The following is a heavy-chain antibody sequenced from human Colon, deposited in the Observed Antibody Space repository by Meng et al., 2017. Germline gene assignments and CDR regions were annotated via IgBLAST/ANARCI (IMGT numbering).Heavy chain of an antibody. D-gene: IGHD3-10*01. V-gene: IGHV4-61*01. CDR1: GASVSSGNYY. CDR2: ISNSGST. CDR3: ARDDTGRLDY. J-gene: IGHJ4*02. Sequence: QVQLQESGPGLVRPSETLSLTCTVSGASVSSGNYYWSWIRQPPGKGLEWIGYISNSGSTHYNPSLKSQVTMSLDTSKNQFSLKLSSLTAADTAVYYCARDDTGRLDYWGQGTLVTVSS.